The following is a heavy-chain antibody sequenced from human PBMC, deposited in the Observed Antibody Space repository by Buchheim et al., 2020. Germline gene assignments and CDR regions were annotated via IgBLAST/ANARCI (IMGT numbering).Heavy chain of an antibody. CDR2: ISGSGGST. Sequence: EVQLLESGGGLVQPGGSLRLSCAASGFTFSSYAMSWVRQAPGKGLEWVSAISGSGGSTYYAASVKGRFTISRDNSKNTLYLQMNSLRAEDTAVYYCAKDEWGRGSGSYYNVNYWGQGTL. CDR1: GFTFSSYA. V-gene: IGHV3-23*01. CDR3: AKDEWGRGSGSYYNVNY. J-gene: IGHJ4*02. D-gene: IGHD3-10*01.